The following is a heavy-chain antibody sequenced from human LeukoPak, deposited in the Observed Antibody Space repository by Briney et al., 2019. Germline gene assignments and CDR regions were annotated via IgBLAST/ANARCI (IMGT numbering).Heavy chain of an antibody. V-gene: IGHV3-20*04. CDR2: INWNGGST. J-gene: IGHJ5*02. Sequence: GSLRLSCAASGFTFDDYGMSWVRRAPGKGLEWVSGINWNGGSTGYADSVKGRFTISRDNAKNSLYLQMNSLRAEDTALYYCARDATYCAGGSCSRFDPWGQGTLVTVSS. CDR1: GFTFDDYG. D-gene: IGHD2-15*01. CDR3: ARDATYCAGGSCSRFDP.